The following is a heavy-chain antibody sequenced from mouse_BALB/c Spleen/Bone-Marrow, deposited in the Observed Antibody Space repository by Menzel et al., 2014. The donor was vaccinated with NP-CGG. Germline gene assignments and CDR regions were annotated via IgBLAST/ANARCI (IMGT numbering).Heavy chain of an antibody. V-gene: IGHV1-20*02. CDR3: ARSGYYGSSYFDY. CDR2: INPYNGDT. D-gene: IGHD1-1*01. Sequence: EVQLQQSGPELVKPGASVKISCKASGYSFTGYFTNWVMQSHGKSLEWIGRINPYNGDTFYNQKFKGKATLTVDKSSSTAHMELRSLASEDSAAYYCARSGYYGSSYFDYWGQGTTLTVSS. CDR1: GYSFTGYF. J-gene: IGHJ2*01.